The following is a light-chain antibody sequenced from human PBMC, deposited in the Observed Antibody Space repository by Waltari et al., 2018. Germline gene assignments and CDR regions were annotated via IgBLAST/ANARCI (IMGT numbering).Light chain of an antibody. V-gene: IGKV4-1*01. CDR2: WAS. J-gene: IGKJ1*01. Sequence: DIVMTQSPDSMAVSLGERAPITCKSSQSVLYSSNNKDYLAWYQQKPGQPPKLLIYWASTRESGVPDRFSGSGSGTDFTLTISSLQAEDVAVYYCQQYYSSPLMFGQGTRVEIK. CDR1: QSVLYSSNNKDY. CDR3: QQYYSSPLM.